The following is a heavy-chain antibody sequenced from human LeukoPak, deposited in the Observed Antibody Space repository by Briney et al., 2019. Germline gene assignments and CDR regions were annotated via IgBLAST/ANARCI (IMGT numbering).Heavy chain of an antibody. Sequence: GGSLRLSCAASEFSVGSNYMTWVRQAPGKGLEWVSLIYSGGSTYYADSVKGRFTISRDNSKNTLYLQMNSLRAEDTAVYYCARGGYSSYYYYYYMDVWGKGTTVTVSS. V-gene: IGHV3-66*01. J-gene: IGHJ6*03. D-gene: IGHD3-22*01. CDR1: EFSVGSNY. CDR2: IYSGGST. CDR3: ARGGYSSYYYYYYMDV.